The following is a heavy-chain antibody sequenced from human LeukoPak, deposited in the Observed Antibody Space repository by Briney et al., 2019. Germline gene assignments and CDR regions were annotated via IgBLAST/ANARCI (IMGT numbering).Heavy chain of an antibody. CDR2: ISSSGSTI. CDR3: ASSYYDSSGYYRSRYYGMDV. V-gene: IGHV3-48*04. D-gene: IGHD3-22*01. CDR1: GFTFSSYA. Sequence: AGGSLRLSCAASGFTFSSYAMHWVRQAPGKGLEWVSYISSSGSTIYYADSVKGRFTISRDNAKNSLYLQMNSLRAEDTAVYYCASSYYDSSGYYRSRYYGMDVWGQGTTVTVSS. J-gene: IGHJ6*02.